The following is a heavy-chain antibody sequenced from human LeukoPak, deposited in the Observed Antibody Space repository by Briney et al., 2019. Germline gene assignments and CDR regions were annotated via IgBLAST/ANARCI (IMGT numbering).Heavy chain of an antibody. CDR2: IKQDGSEK. D-gene: IGHD5-12*01. J-gene: IGHJ4*02. Sequence: GGSLRLSCAASGFTFSSYWMSWVRQAPGKGLEWVANIKQDGSEKYYVDSVKGRFTISRDNAKNSLYLQMNSLRAEDTAVYYCARDHDGGYGLFDYWGQGTLVTVSS. V-gene: IGHV3-7*01. CDR1: GFTFSSYW. CDR3: ARDHDGGYGLFDY.